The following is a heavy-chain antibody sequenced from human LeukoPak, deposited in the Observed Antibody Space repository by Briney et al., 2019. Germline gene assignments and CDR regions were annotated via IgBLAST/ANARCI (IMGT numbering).Heavy chain of an antibody. Sequence: GGSQRLSCAASGFTFSSYAMHWVRQAPGKGLEWVAVISYDGSNKYYADSVKGRFTISRDNSKNTLYLQMNSLRAEDTAVYYCARDGAYGSGSYNNYYYYYMDVWGKGTTVTVSS. V-gene: IGHV3-30*04. CDR2: ISYDGSNK. CDR1: GFTFSSYA. J-gene: IGHJ6*03. CDR3: ARDGAYGSGSYNNYYYYYMDV. D-gene: IGHD3-10*01.